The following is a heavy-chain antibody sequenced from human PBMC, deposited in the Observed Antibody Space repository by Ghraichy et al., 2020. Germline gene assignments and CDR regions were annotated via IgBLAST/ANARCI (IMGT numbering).Heavy chain of an antibody. CDR2: IKPDGRDT. CDR3: AADGVDGWNPFDY. J-gene: IGHJ4*02. V-gene: IGHV3-7*01. D-gene: IGHD1-1*01. CDR1: RFTLSGYW. Sequence: GGSLRLSCAASRFTLSGYWMTWVRQAPGKGLEWVATIKPDGRDTYYVDSVRGRFTISRDNAKNSLYLQMNSLRVEDTAVYHCAADGVDGWNPFDYWGQGTLVTVSS.